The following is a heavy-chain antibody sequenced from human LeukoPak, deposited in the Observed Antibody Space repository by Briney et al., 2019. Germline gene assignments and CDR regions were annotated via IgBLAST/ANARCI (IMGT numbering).Heavy chain of an antibody. CDR3: ASGGFYDSSGYYYENFDY. Sequence: GGSLRLSCAASGFTFSSYSMNWVRQAPGKGLEWVPSIDTSSRYIYYGDSVKGRFTISRDNAKNSLYLQMNSLRAEDTAAYYCASGGFYDSSGYYYENFDYWGQGTLVTVSS. CDR1: GFTFSSYS. CDR2: IDTSSRYI. J-gene: IGHJ4*02. D-gene: IGHD3-22*01. V-gene: IGHV3-21*01.